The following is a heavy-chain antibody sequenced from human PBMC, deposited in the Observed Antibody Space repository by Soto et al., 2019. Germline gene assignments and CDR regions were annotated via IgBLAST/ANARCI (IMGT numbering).Heavy chain of an antibody. J-gene: IGHJ6*02. CDR2: INHSGST. Sequence: ETLSLTCAVHGGSLGGYYWTWIRQPHGNRLEYIGEINHSGSTNYNPSLKSRVTISVDRSKNQLSLNLSSVTAADTAVYYCARLKNSYYYGMDVWGQGTTVTVS. CDR3: ARLKNSYYYGMDV. V-gene: IGHV4-34*01. CDR1: GGSLGGYY.